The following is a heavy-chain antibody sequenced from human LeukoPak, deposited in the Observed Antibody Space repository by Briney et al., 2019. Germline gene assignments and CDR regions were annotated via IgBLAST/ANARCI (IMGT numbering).Heavy chain of an antibody. CDR3: ANIPTPYYYYYGMGV. CDR2: ISGSGGST. CDR1: GFTFSSYA. Sequence: GGSLRLSCAASGFTFSSYAMSWVRQAPGKGLEWVSAISGSGGSTYYADSVKGRFTISRDNSKNTLYLQMNSLRAEDTAVYYCANIPTPYYYYYGMGVWGQGTTVTVSS. J-gene: IGHJ6*02. V-gene: IGHV3-23*01.